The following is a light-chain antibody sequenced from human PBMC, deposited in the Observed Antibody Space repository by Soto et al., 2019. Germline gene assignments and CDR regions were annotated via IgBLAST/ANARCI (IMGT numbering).Light chain of an antibody. CDR2: KAS. J-gene: IGKJ1*01. CDR3: QHYNSYSEA. V-gene: IGKV1-5*03. Sequence: DIQMTQSPSTLSASVGDRVTITFLAGQTISSWLAWYQQKPGKAPKLLIYKASTLKSGVPSRFSGSGSGTEFTLTISSLQPDDFATYYCQHYNSYSEAFGQGTKVDIK. CDR1: QTISSW.